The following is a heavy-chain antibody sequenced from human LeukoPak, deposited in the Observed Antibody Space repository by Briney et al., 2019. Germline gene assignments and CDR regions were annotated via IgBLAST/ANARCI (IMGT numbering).Heavy chain of an antibody. D-gene: IGHD1-26*01. V-gene: IGHV3-30*18. CDR1: GFTFSSYG. Sequence: PGGSLRLSCAASGFTFSSYGMHWVRQAPGKGLEWVAVISYDGSNKYYADSVKGRFTISRDNSKNTLYQQMDSLRAEDTAIYYCAKVGGRYLKDAFDIWGQGTMVTVSS. J-gene: IGHJ3*02. CDR2: ISYDGSNK. CDR3: AKVGGRYLKDAFDI.